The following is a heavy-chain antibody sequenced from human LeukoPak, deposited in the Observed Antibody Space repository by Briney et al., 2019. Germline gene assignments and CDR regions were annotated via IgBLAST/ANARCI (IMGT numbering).Heavy chain of an antibody. CDR2: ISGSGGNT. D-gene: IGHD6-13*01. V-gene: IGHV3-23*01. CDR3: AKRIAAAGPYFDY. Sequence: GGSLRLSCAASGFTVSSNYMNWVRQAPGKGLEWVSAISGSGGNTYYADSVKGRFTISRDNSKNTLYLQMNSLRAEDTALYYCAKRIAAAGPYFDYWGQGTPVPVSS. CDR1: GFTVSSNY. J-gene: IGHJ4*02.